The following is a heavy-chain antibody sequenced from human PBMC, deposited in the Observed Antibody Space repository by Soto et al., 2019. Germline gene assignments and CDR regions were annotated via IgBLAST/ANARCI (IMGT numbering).Heavy chain of an antibody. J-gene: IGHJ4*02. CDR2: INAGNGHT. V-gene: IGHV1-3*01. Sequence: QVQLVQSGAEVKKPGASVKVSCKASGYTFTSYAMHWVRQAPGQRLEWMGWINAGNGHTKYSQKFQGRVTITRDTSASTAYMEPTSLRPEDTAVYYCARSSGFYYVDYWGQGTLVTVSS. D-gene: IGHD3-22*01. CDR3: ARSSGFYYVDY. CDR1: GYTFTSYA.